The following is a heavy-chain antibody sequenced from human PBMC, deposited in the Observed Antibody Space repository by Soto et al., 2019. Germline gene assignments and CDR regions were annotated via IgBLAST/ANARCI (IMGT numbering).Heavy chain of an antibody. V-gene: IGHV3-23*01. CDR1: GFTFSSYA. Sequence: EVHLLESGGGLVQPGGSLRLSCAASGFTFSSYAMSWVRQAPGKGLEWVSGISDTGATTYYAGSVKGRFTISRGNSNNTLYLQMNSLRAEDAAIYYCVKGFYDILTAFDFWGQGTLVTVSS. CDR3: VKGFYDILTAFDF. CDR2: ISDTGATT. J-gene: IGHJ4*02. D-gene: IGHD3-9*01.